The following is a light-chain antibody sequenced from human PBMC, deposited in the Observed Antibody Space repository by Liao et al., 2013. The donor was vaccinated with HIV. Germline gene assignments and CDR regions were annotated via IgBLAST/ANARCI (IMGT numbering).Light chain of an antibody. V-gene: IGLV3-1*01. CDR3: QAWDSSTNYV. Sequence: SYELTQPPSVSVSPGQTASITCSGDKLGDKYACWYQQKPGQSPVLVLYQDSKRPSGIPERFSGSNSGNTATLTISGTQAMDEADYYCQAWDSSTNYVFGTGTKVHRP. CDR1: KLGDKY. J-gene: IGLJ1*01. CDR2: QDS.